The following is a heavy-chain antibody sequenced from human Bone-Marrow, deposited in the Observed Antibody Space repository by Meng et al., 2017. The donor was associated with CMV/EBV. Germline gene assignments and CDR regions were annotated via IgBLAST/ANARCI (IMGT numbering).Heavy chain of an antibody. Sequence: ASVKVSCKASGGTFSSHGLNWVRQAPGRGLEWMGWISPYSGNTKYAQKVKGRVTMTRDTSTSTAYMEMTSLRSDDTAVYFCARDLIFGVVTLDFWGQGTLVTVSS. CDR1: GGTFSSHG. J-gene: IGHJ4*02. V-gene: IGHV1-18*01. D-gene: IGHD3-3*01. CDR3: ARDLIFGVVTLDF. CDR2: ISPYSGNT.